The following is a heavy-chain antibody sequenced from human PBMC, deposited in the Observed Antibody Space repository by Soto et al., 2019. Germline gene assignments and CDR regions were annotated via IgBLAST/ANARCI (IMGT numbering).Heavy chain of an antibody. Sequence: EVQLVESGGGLVQPGRSLRLSCAASGFIFDNSGMHWVWQAPGKGLERVSGISWNGGNIGYADSVRGRFSISRDNAKDSLFLQMDSLRPDDTAFYYCVKAGVRDLIVEVPVYFDNWGQGTLVTVSS. CDR3: VKAGVRDLIVEVPVYFDN. J-gene: IGHJ4*02. D-gene: IGHD2-21*01. CDR2: ISWNGGNI. V-gene: IGHV3-9*01. CDR1: GFIFDNSG.